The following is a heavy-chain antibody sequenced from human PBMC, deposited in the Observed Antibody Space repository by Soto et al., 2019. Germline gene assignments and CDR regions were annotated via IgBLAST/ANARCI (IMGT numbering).Heavy chain of an antibody. V-gene: IGHV4-59*01. CDR2: IYYSGST. J-gene: IGHJ4*02. Sequence: PSETLSLTCTVSGGSISSYYWSWIRQPPGKGLEWIGYIYYSGSTNYNPSLKSRVTISVDTSKNQFSRKLSSVTAADTAVYYCARGVAAAGTLGYWGQGTLVTVSS. CDR1: GGSISSYY. D-gene: IGHD6-13*01. CDR3: ARGVAAAGTLGY.